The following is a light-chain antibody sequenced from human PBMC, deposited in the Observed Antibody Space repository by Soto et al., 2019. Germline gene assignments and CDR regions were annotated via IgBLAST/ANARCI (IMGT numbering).Light chain of an antibody. CDR1: QSVNSNF. V-gene: IGKV3-20*01. CDR2: GAS. Sequence: MSPGERASLFCRASQSVNSNFLAWYQQRPGQAPRLLVFGASSRATGIPERFSGSGSGTDFALTISRLEPEDFAVYYCQQYGSSPATFGQGTKVDIK. CDR3: QQYGSSPAT. J-gene: IGKJ1*01.